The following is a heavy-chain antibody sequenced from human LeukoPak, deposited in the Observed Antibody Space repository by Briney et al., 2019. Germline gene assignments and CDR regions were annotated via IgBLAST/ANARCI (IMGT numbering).Heavy chain of an antibody. Sequence: GGSLRLSCAASGFTFNTYAMSWVRQAPGKGLEWVSAISGSGGSTYYADSVKGRFTISRDNSKNTLYLQMNSLRAEDTAVYYCAKVRYYDSSGSLDHWGQGTLVTVSS. J-gene: IGHJ4*02. V-gene: IGHV3-23*01. CDR3: AKVRYYDSSGSLDH. D-gene: IGHD3-22*01. CDR1: GFTFNTYA. CDR2: ISGSGGST.